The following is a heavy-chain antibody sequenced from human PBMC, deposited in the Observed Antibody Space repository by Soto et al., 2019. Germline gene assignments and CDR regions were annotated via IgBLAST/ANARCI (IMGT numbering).Heavy chain of an antibody. J-gene: IGHJ6*03. CDR2: IYYSGST. CDR3: ARHRPYCSSTSCKKSSETSAYYYYYMDV. D-gene: IGHD2-2*01. CDR1: GGSISSYY. V-gene: IGHV4-59*08. Sequence: SETLSLTCTVSGGSISSYYWSWIRQPPGKGLEWIGYIYYSGSTNYNPSLKSRVTISVDTSKNQFSLKLSSVTAAETAGYYCARHRPYCSSTSCKKSSETSAYYYYYMDVWGKGTTVTVSS.